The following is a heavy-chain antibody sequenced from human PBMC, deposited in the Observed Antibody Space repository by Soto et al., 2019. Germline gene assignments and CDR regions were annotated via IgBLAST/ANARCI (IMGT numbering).Heavy chain of an antibody. Sequence: SETLSLTCTVSGGPISTYYWSWIRQPPGKGLEWIGYIYYSGSTNYNPSLKSRVTISLDTSKNQFSLKLSSVTAADTAVYYCARDRLANWFDPWGQGTLVTVSS. CDR2: IYYSGST. D-gene: IGHD3-9*01. CDR3: ARDRLANWFDP. J-gene: IGHJ5*02. V-gene: IGHV4-59*01. CDR1: GGPISTYY.